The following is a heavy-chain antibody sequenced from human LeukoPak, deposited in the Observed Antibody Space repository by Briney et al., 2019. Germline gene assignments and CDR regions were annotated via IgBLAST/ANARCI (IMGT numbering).Heavy chain of an antibody. CDR3: AKEPERSMVRGGGSDY. CDR2: ISSSSSYI. Sequence: GGSLRLSCAASGFTFSSYSMNWVRQAPGKGLEWVSSISSSSSYIYYAHSVKGRFTISRDNAKNSLYLQMNSLRAEDTAVYYCAKEPERSMVRGGGSDYWGQGTLVTVSS. D-gene: IGHD3-10*01. V-gene: IGHV3-21*04. CDR1: GFTFSSYS. J-gene: IGHJ4*02.